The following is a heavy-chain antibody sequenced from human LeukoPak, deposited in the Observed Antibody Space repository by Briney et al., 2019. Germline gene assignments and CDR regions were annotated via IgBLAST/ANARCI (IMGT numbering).Heavy chain of an antibody. Sequence: GRSLRLSCAASGFTFSSYAMHWVRQAPGKGLEWVAVISYDRSNKYYAGSVKGRFTISRDNSKNTLYLQMNSLRAEDTAVYYCAKDPSITQACWGQGTMVTVSS. CDR3: AKDPSITQAC. CDR2: ISYDRSNK. J-gene: IGHJ3*01. V-gene: IGHV3-30-3*01. CDR1: GFTFSSYA. D-gene: IGHD5-12*01.